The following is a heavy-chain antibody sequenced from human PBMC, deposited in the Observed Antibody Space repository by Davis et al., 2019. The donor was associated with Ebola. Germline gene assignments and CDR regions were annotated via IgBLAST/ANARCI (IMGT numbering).Heavy chain of an antibody. Sequence: GSLRLSCSASGGSVNCDSHYWTWIRQALEKGLEWIGYVYYNGYAHYNPALKILATISLDTSNSQYSLTLISASPADTAVYYCARGSGTYFGDISADYWGQGALVTVSP. J-gene: IGHJ4*02. D-gene: IGHD1-26*01. CDR2: VYYNGYA. CDR3: ARGSGTYFGDISADY. CDR1: GGSVNCDSHY. V-gene: IGHV4-61*01.